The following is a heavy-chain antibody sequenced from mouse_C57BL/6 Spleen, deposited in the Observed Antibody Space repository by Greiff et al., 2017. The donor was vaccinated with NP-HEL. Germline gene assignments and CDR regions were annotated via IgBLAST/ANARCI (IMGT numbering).Heavy chain of an antibody. Sequence: QVQLQQPGAELVKPGASVKMSCKASGYTFTSYWITWVKQSPGQGLEWIGDIYPGSGSTNYNEKFKSKATLTVDTSSSTAYMQLSSLTSEDSAVYYCAGSDYGGSDGYFDYWGQGTTLTVSS. CDR1: GYTFTSYW. CDR2: IYPGSGST. D-gene: IGHD1-1*01. CDR3: AGSDYGGSDGYFDY. J-gene: IGHJ2*01. V-gene: IGHV1-55*01.